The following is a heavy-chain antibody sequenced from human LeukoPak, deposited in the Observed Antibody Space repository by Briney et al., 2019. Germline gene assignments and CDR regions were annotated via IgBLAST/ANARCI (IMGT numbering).Heavy chain of an antibody. CDR2: IYYSGST. Sequence: SETLSLTCTVSGGSISSSSYYWGWIRQPPGKGLEWIGSIYYSGSTYYNPSLKSRVTISVDTSKNQFSLQLNSVTPEDTAVYYCARDPLAARPFDYWGQGTLVTVSS. D-gene: IGHD6-6*01. CDR1: GGSISSSSYY. V-gene: IGHV4-39*07. J-gene: IGHJ4*02. CDR3: ARDPLAARPFDY.